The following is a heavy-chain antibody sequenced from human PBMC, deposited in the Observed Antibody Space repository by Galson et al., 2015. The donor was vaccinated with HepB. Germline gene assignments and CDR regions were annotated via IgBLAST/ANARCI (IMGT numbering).Heavy chain of an antibody. Sequence: SLRLSCAASGFTFGGYGMHWVRQAPGKGLEWVGVIWYDGSNQHYADSVKGRFTISRDNSKNILYLQMNSLRAEDTAVYYCAREGRITVTIFDYWGQGSQVTVSS. CDR1: GFTFGGYG. J-gene: IGHJ4*02. V-gene: IGHV3-33*01. CDR3: AREGRITVTIFDY. CDR2: IWYDGSNQ. D-gene: IGHD4-17*01.